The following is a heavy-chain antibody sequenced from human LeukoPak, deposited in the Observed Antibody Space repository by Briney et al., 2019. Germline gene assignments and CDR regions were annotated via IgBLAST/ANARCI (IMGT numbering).Heavy chain of an antibody. CDR2: ISSSSSYI. Sequence: PGGSLRLSCAASGFTFSSYSMNWVRQAPGKGLEWVSSISSSSSYIYCADSVKGRFTISRDNAKKSLYLQMNSLRAEDTAVYYCARDYSSSWYDYFDYWGQGTLVTVSS. J-gene: IGHJ4*02. D-gene: IGHD6-13*01. CDR3: ARDYSSSWYDYFDY. V-gene: IGHV3-21*01. CDR1: GFTFSSYS.